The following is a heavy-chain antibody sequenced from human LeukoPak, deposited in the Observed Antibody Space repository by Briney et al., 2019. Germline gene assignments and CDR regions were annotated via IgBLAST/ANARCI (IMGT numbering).Heavy chain of an antibody. D-gene: IGHD7-27*01. V-gene: IGHV4-59*01. Sequence: ASETLSLTCTVSGGSISGYYWSSIRQSPGKGLEWIGYIYYSGSTNYNPSLKSRVTISLDTSNNQFSLKLSSVTAADTAVYYCAKAGNWGGYYYYLDVWGKGATVTVSS. J-gene: IGHJ6*03. CDR2: IYYSGST. CDR3: AKAGNWGGYYYYLDV. CDR1: GGSISGYY.